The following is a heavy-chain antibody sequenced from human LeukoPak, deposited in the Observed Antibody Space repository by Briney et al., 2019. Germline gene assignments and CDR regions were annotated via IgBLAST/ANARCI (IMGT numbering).Heavy chain of an antibody. CDR1: GASVSGKF. J-gene: IGHJ4*01. Sequence: SETLSLTCTVSGASVSGKFWSWIRHSPGNGLEWIGLIYYSGSTKFNPSLKSRVAMSVDPSNNQFSLSLNSVTTTDTAVYFCVGGGDWLPEYWGHGTQVIVSS. CDR2: IYYSGST. V-gene: IGHV4-59*02. CDR3: VGGGDWLPEY. D-gene: IGHD3/OR15-3a*01.